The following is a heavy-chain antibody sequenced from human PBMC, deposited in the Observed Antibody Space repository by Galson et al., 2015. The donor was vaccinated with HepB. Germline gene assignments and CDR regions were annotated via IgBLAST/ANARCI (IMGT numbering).Heavy chain of an antibody. CDR1: GFTFSSYA. Sequence: SLRLSCAASGFTFSSYAMSWVRQAPGKGLEWVPAISGSGGSTYYADSVKGRFTISRDNSKNTLYLQMNSLRAEDTAVYYCAKRGYSGSPWDYWGQGTLVTVSS. CDR3: AKRGYSGSPWDY. V-gene: IGHV3-23*01. D-gene: IGHD1-26*01. CDR2: ISGSGGST. J-gene: IGHJ4*02.